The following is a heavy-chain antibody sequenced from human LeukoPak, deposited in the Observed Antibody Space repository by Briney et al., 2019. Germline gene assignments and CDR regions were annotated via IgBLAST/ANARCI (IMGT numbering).Heavy chain of an antibody. CDR3: AKYGVSIVVVVAATDAFDI. V-gene: IGHV3-23*01. Sequence: GGSLRLSCAASGFTFSSYAMSWVRQAPGKGLEWVSAISGSGGSTYYADSVKGRFTISRDNSKNTLYLQMNSLRAEDAAVYYCAKYGVSIVVVVAATDAFDIWGQATMVTVSS. J-gene: IGHJ3*02. D-gene: IGHD2-15*01. CDR1: GFTFSSYA. CDR2: ISGSGGST.